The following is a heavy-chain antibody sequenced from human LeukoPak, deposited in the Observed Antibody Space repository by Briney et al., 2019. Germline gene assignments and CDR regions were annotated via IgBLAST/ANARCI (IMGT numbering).Heavy chain of an antibody. CDR2: IYHSGST. CDR1: GGSISSGGYS. J-gene: IGHJ4*02. Sequence: SETLSLTCAVSGGSISSGGYSWSWIRQPPGKGLEWIGYIYHSGSTYYNPSLKSRVTISVDRSKNQFSLKLSSVTAADTAVYYCARDCTYYDFWSGYGFDYWGQGTLVTVSS. V-gene: IGHV4-30-2*01. CDR3: ARDCTYYDFWSGYGFDY. D-gene: IGHD3-3*01.